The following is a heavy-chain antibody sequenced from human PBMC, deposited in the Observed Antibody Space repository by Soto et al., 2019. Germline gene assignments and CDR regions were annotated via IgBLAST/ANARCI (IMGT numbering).Heavy chain of an antibody. CDR3: ARDDPEPNWFDH. D-gene: IGHD1-1*01. Sequence: XETLPLPCTVSGGSISSYYWSWIRQPAGKGLEWIGRIYTSGSTNYNPSLKSRVTMSVDTSKNQFSLKLSSVTAADTAVYYCARDDPEPNWFDHSGQGSLVTVSS. CDR1: GGSISSYY. J-gene: IGHJ5*02. CDR2: IYTSGST. V-gene: IGHV4-4*07.